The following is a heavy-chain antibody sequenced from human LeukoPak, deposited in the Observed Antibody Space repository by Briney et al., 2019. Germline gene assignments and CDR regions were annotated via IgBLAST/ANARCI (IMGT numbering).Heavy chain of an antibody. CDR2: ISAYNGNT. V-gene: IGHV1-18*01. J-gene: IGHJ5*02. Sequence: ALVKVSCKASGYTFTSYGISWVRQAPGQGLEWMGWISAYNGNTNYAQKLQGRVTMTTDTSTSTAYMELRSLRSDDTAVYYCARNPTAAAGNSWFDPWGQGSLVTVSS. CDR1: GYTFTSYG. D-gene: IGHD6-13*01. CDR3: ARNPTAAAGNSWFDP.